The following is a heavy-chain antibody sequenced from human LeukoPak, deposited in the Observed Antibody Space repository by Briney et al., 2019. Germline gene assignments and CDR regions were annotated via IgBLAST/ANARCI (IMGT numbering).Heavy chain of an antibody. D-gene: IGHD5-24*01. CDR3: ARMEMATAIFDY. Sequence: GASVKVSCKASGYTFSNYYLHWVRQAPGQGLEWMGWISAYNGNTNYAQNLQGRVTMTTDTSTSTAYMELRSLRSDDTAMYYCARMEMATAIFDYWGQGTLVTVSS. CDR2: ISAYNGNT. CDR1: GYTFSNYY. V-gene: IGHV1-18*04. J-gene: IGHJ4*02.